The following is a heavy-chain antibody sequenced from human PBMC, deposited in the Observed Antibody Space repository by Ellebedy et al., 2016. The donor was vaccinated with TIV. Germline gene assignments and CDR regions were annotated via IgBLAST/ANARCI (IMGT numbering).Heavy chain of an antibody. CDR2: ISGSGGST. V-gene: IGHV3-23*01. J-gene: IGHJ4*02. D-gene: IGHD2-2*01. Sequence: GGSLRLXCAASGFTFSSYAMSWVRQAPGKALEWVSAISGSGGSTYYADSVKGRFTISRDNSKNTLYLQMNSLRAEDTAVYYCAKDQGYCSSTSCYSYYFDYWGQGTLVTVSS. CDR3: AKDQGYCSSTSCYSYYFDY. CDR1: GFTFSSYA.